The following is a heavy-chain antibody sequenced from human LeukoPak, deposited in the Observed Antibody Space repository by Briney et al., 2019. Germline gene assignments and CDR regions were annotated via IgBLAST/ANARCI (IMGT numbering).Heavy chain of an antibody. J-gene: IGHJ4*02. CDR2: IHSGGNT. V-gene: IGHV4-4*07. Sequence: SETLSLTCTVSGCSVSTYYWTWVRLPAGKGLEWIWRIHSGGNTSYLPSLQSRRSMSLDTSKHQFSLPLSAVTAADTAVYYCTRGSSGSLSFAYWGQGTLVTVSS. D-gene: IGHD3-22*01. CDR3: TRGSSGSLSFAY. CDR1: GCSVSTYY.